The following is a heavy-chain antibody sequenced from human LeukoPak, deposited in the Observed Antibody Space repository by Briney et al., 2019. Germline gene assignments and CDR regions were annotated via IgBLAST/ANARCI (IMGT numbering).Heavy chain of an antibody. CDR3: ARSGIERWLHFNYYYYGMDV. Sequence: SETLSLTCTVSGGSISSSSYYWGWIRQPPGKGLEWIGSIYYSGSTYYNPSLKSRVTISVDTSKNQFSLKLSSVTAADTAVYYCARSGIERWLHFNYYYYGMDVWGQGTTVTVSS. J-gene: IGHJ6*02. V-gene: IGHV4-39*01. CDR1: GGSISSSSYY. D-gene: IGHD5-24*01. CDR2: IYYSGST.